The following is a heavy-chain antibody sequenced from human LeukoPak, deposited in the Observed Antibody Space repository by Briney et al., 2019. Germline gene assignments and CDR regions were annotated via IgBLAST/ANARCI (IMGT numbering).Heavy chain of an antibody. CDR1: GFTFSSYS. CDR3: ARVKEVIPIFGSKRGSWYFDL. J-gene: IGHJ2*01. Sequence: PGGSLRLSCAASGFTFSSYSMNWVRQAPGKGLEWVSYIRSSSSTIYYADSVKGRFTISTDNANNSLYLQMNSLRAEDTAVYYCARVKEVIPIFGSKRGSWYFDLWGRGTLVTVSS. CDR2: IRSSSSTI. V-gene: IGHV3-48*01. D-gene: IGHD3-3*01.